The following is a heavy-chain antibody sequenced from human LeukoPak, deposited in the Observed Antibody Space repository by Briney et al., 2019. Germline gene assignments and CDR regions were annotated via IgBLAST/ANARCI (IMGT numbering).Heavy chain of an antibody. V-gene: IGHV4-59*08. Sequence: SETLSLTCSVSGDSMSGYYWSWIRQPPGKGLEWIGYIYYSGSTNYNPSLKSRVTISVDTSKNQFSLKLSSVTAADTAVYYCARASIAARPPRFDYWGQGTLVTVSS. CDR2: IYYSGST. D-gene: IGHD6-6*01. CDR1: GDSMSGYY. CDR3: ARASIAARPPRFDY. J-gene: IGHJ4*02.